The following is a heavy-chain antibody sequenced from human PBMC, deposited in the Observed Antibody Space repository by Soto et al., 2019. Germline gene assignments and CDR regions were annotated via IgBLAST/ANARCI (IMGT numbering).Heavy chain of an antibody. CDR2: IWYDGSNE. CDR1: GFPFSSYG. CDR3: AKWGSGSYFWSAFDI. V-gene: IGHV3-33*06. J-gene: IGHJ3*02. Sequence: GGYLRLSCGETGFPFSSYGMHRVRQAPGKGLEWVAVIWYDGSNENYADSVKGRFTISRDNSKNTLYLQMNSLRAEDTAVYYCAKWGSGSYFWSAFDIWSQGTTVPVSS. D-gene: IGHD1-26*01.